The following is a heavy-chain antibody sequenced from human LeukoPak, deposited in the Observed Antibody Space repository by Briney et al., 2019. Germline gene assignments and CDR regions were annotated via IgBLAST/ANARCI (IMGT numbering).Heavy chain of an antibody. CDR2: IYTSGST. J-gene: IGHJ3*02. D-gene: IGHD3-10*01. Sequence: SETLSLTCTVSGGSISSGGYYWSWIRQPAGKGLEWIGRIYTSGSTNYNPSLKSRVTISVDTSRNQFSLKLSSVTAADTAVYYYARERGAFDISGQGTMVNVSS. CDR3: ARERGAFDI. V-gene: IGHV4-61*02. CDR1: GGSISSGGYY.